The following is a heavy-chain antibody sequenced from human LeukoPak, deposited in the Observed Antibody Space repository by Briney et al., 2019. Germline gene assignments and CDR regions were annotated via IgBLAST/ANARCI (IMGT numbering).Heavy chain of an antibody. J-gene: IGHJ4*02. CDR2: INHSGST. Sequence: SETLSLTCAVYGGSFSGYYWSWIRQPPGKGLEWIGEINHSGSTNYNPSLKSRVTISVDTSKNQFTLKLSSVTAADTAVYHCARGRYGWLPFDYWGQGTLVTVSS. V-gene: IGHV4-34*01. CDR1: GGSFSGYY. D-gene: IGHD3-16*01. CDR3: ARGRYGWLPFDY.